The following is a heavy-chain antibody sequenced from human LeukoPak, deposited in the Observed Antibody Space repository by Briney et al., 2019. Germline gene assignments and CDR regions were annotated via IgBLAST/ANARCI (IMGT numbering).Heavy chain of an antibody. Sequence: PSETLSLTCTVSGGSITSSSYYWGWIRQPPGKGLEWIGSIYYSGSTYYNPSLKSRVTISVDTSKNQFSLKLSSVTAEDTAVYYCTREPARYSGSYFDYWGQGTLVTVSS. V-gene: IGHV4-39*07. J-gene: IGHJ4*02. D-gene: IGHD1-26*01. CDR3: TREPARYSGSYFDY. CDR1: GGSITSSSYY. CDR2: IYYSGST.